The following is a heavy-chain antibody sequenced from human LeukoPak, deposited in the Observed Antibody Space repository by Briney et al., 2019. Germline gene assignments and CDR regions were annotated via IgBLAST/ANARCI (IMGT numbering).Heavy chain of an antibody. J-gene: IGHJ3*02. CDR3: AKSITMIVVVTANAFDI. CDR2: ISGSGGST. Sequence: PGGSLRLSCAASGFTFSSYAMSWVRQAPGKGLEWVSAISGSGGSTYYADSVKGRFTISRDNSKNTLYLQMNSLRAEDTAVYYCAKSITMIVVVTANAFDIWGQGTMVTVSS. D-gene: IGHD3-22*01. CDR1: GFTFSSYA. V-gene: IGHV3-23*01.